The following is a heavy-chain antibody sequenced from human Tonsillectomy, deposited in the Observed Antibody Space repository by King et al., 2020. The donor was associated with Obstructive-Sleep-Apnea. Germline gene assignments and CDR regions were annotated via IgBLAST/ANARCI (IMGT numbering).Heavy chain of an antibody. J-gene: IGHJ6*02. Sequence: VQLVESGAEVKKPGESLKISCKGSGYSFTSYWIGWVRQMPGKGLEWMGIIYPGDSDTRYSPSFQGQVTISADKSTSTAYLQWSSLKASDTAMYYCARLDTAMVSRYYGMDVWGQGTTVTVSS. V-gene: IGHV5-51*01. CDR2: IYPGDSDT. CDR3: ARLDTAMVSRYYGMDV. CDR1: GYSFTSYW. D-gene: IGHD5-18*01.